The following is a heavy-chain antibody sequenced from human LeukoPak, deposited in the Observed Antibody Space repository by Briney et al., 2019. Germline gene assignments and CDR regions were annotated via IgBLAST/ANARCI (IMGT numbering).Heavy chain of an antibody. J-gene: IGHJ4*02. Sequence: SETLSLTCTVSGDSINNYYWNWIRQPPGRGLEWIGYIYFHGSTNYNPSLKSRVTILVDPSKNQFSLSLNSVTAADTAVYYCARGTYYDFWSGEGLFDFWGQGTLVTVSS. CDR3: ARGTYYDFWSGEGLFDF. D-gene: IGHD3-3*01. V-gene: IGHV4-59*01. CDR2: IYFHGST. CDR1: GDSINNYY.